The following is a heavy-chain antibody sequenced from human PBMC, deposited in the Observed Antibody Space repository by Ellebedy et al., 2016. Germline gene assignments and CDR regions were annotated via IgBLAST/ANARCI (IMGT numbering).Heavy chain of an antibody. CDR3: AAAMRRRHMVV. CDR2: IVVGSGST. CDR1: GFTFTSSA. V-gene: IGHV1-58*02. J-gene: IGHJ6*03. Sequence: SVKVSCKASGFTFTSSAMQWVRQARGQRLEWIGWIVVGSGSTDYAQRFQERVTITRDMSTSTAYMELSSLRSEDTAVYFCAAAMRRRHMVVWGKGTTVTVSS. D-gene: IGHD6-25*01.